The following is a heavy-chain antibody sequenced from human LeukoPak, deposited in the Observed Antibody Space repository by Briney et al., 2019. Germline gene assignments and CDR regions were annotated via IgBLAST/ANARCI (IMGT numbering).Heavy chain of an antibody. Sequence: ASVKVSCKALGYTFSDFGISWVRQAAGQGLEWMGWISAHNGDTNYPQNLQARVTLTTETSTSTAYMELRSLRSDDTAVYYCVRWADGYGDFWGQGTLVTVSS. CDR3: VRWADGYGDF. V-gene: IGHV1-18*01. CDR2: ISAHNGDT. CDR1: GYTFSDFG. J-gene: IGHJ4*02. D-gene: IGHD5-24*01.